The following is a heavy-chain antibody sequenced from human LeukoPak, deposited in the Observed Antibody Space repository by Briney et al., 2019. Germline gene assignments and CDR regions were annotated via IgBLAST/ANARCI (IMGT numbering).Heavy chain of an antibody. Sequence: GGSLRLSCAASGFTVSSNYMSWVRQAPGKGLEWVSVIYSGGSTYYADSVKGRFTISRDNSKNTLYLQMNSLRAEDTAVYYCARFGDYYDSRGYYSTRSRGAFDIWGQGTMVTVSS. CDR1: GFTVSSNY. J-gene: IGHJ3*02. CDR3: ARFGDYYDSRGYYSTRSRGAFDI. D-gene: IGHD3-22*01. CDR2: IYSGGST. V-gene: IGHV3-53*01.